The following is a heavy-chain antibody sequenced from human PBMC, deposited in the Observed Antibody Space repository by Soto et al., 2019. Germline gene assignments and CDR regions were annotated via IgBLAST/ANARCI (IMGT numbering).Heavy chain of an antibody. J-gene: IGHJ6*02. D-gene: IGHD3-16*01. CDR2: IIPILDIP. V-gene: IGHV1-69*02. CDR1: GGTFSRYT. CDR3: SITFTGVRVLGASPPGGDNYGWDV. Sequence: QVQLVQSGAEVKKPGSSVKVSCKASGGTFSRYTISWVRQAPGQGLEWMGRIIPILDIPNYAQNFQGRVTITADKSTSTANMELISRRSDDTAVYYCSITFTGVRVLGASPPGGDNYGWDVWGQGTTVTVSS.